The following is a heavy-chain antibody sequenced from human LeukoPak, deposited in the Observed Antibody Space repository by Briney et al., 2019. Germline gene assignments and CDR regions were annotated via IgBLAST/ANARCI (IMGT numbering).Heavy chain of an antibody. J-gene: IGHJ4*02. Sequence: GGSLRLSCAASGFTFSTYAMSWVRQAPGKGLVWVSRINSDGSSTSYADSVKGRFTISRDNAKNTLYLQMNSLRAEDTAVYYCARVLGRHAFDYWGQGTLVTVSS. CDR2: INSDGSST. CDR1: GFTFSTYA. CDR3: ARVLGRHAFDY. V-gene: IGHV3-74*01.